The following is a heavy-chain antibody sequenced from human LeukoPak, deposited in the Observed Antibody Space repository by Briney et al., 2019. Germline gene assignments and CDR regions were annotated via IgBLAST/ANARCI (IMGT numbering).Heavy chain of an antibody. CDR2: VNQGGTEK. Sequence: PGGSLRLSCAASGFTFSSYEMNWVRQAPGKGLEWVANVNQGGTEKYYVDSVKGRFTISRDNAENSLYLQMNSLRAEDTAVYYCAREHYFYHMDGWGKGTTVTVSS. J-gene: IGHJ6*03. CDR1: GFTFSSYE. V-gene: IGHV3-7*01. CDR3: AREHYFYHMDG.